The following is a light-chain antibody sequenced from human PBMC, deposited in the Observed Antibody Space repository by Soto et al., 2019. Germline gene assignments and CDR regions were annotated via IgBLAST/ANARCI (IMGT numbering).Light chain of an antibody. CDR1: STDVGGYNY. J-gene: IGLJ3*02. CDR2: EVN. Sequence: QSALTQPASVSGSPGQSITISCTGTSTDVGGYNYVSWYQQHPGKAPKLMIYEVNNRPSGVSDRLSGSKSGNTASLTISGLQAEDEADYYCSSYTRSATLGVFGGGTKLTVL. V-gene: IGLV2-14*01. CDR3: SSYTRSATLGV.